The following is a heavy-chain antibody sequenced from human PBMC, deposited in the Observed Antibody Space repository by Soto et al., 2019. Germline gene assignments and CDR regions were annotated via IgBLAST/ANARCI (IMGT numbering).Heavy chain of an antibody. CDR3: ARVRTENYYGMDV. CDR1: GFTFSSYW. J-gene: IGHJ6*02. Sequence: GGSLRLSCADSGFTFSSYWMSWVRQAPGKGLEWVANIKQDESEKYYVDSVKGRFAISRDNGRNTLYLQMNSLRAEDTAVYYCARVRTENYYGMDVWGQGTTVTVSS. V-gene: IGHV3-7*05. CDR2: IKQDESEK.